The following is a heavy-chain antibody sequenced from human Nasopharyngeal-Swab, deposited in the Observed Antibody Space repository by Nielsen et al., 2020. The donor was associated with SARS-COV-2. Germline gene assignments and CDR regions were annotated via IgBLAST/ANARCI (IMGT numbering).Heavy chain of an antibody. CDR2: IAYDGRTK. CDR3: AREGIDAFDI. Sequence: GESLNISCAAAGLPFSAYGMHWVRQAPGRGLEWLTFIAYDGRTKYSADSVRGRFTVSRDNSKSTLHLQMSSLRAEDTATYYCAREGIDAFDIWGQGTMVTVSS. J-gene: IGHJ3*02. CDR1: GLPFSAYG. D-gene: IGHD2/OR15-2a*01. V-gene: IGHV3-30*02.